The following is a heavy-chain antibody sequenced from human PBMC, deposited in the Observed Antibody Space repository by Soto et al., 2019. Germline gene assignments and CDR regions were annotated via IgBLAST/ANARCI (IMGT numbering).Heavy chain of an antibody. V-gene: IGHV3-30*18. J-gene: IGHJ5*02. CDR2: ISYDGTDK. CDR3: AKDFGAWSDS. D-gene: IGHD6-19*01. CDR1: GFAFSTYG. Sequence: GGSLRLSCVGSGFAFSTYGMHWVRQAPAKGLEWVALISYDGTDKYYADSVKGRFSISRDNSKQTLSLQMDSLRPEDTAVYYCAKDFGAWSDSWGQGTLVTVSS.